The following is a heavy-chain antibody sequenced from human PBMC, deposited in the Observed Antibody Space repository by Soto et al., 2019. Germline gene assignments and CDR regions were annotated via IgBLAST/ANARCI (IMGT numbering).Heavy chain of an antibody. CDR3: ARDGHDYGENWFDP. D-gene: IGHD4-17*01. CDR2: IYYSGST. V-gene: IGHV4-61*08. CDR1: GGSISSGGYY. J-gene: IGHJ5*02. Sequence: SETLSLTCTVSGGSISSGGYYWSWIRQPPGKGLEWIGYIYYSGSTNYNPSLKSRVTISVDTSKNQFSLKLSSVTAADTAVYYCARDGHDYGENWFDPWGQGTLVTVSS.